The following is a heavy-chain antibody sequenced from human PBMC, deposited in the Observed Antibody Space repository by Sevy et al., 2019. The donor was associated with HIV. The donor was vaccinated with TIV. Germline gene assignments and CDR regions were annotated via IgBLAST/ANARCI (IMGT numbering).Heavy chain of an antibody. Sequence: ASVKVSCKAPGGTFSSYAISWVRQAPGQGLEWMGGIIPIFGTANYAQKFQGRVTITADESTSTAYMELSSLRSEDTAVYYCASGYSSGWDKFDYWGQGTLVTVSS. D-gene: IGHD6-19*01. V-gene: IGHV1-69*13. CDR2: IIPIFGTA. CDR1: GGTFSSYA. J-gene: IGHJ4*02. CDR3: ASGYSSGWDKFDY.